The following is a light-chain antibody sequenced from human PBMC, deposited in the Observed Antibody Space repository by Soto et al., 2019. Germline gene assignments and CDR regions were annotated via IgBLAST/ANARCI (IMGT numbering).Light chain of an antibody. J-gene: IGKJ1*01. CDR1: QSVGKY. V-gene: IGKV3-11*01. Sequence: EIVMTQSPATLSLSPGERATLSCRASQSVGKYLVWYQQKPGQAPRLLIDDASNRATGIPARSSGSGSGTAFTLTISSLEPQDFAVYYCQQRGNRPPWTVGQGTKVDIK. CDR2: DAS. CDR3: QQRGNRPPWT.